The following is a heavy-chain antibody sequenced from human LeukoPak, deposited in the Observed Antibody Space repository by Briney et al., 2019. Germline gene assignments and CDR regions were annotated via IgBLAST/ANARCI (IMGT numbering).Heavy chain of an antibody. D-gene: IGHD6-13*01. V-gene: IGHV1-69*04. CDR3: ARGGSGSSWSSYYYYGMDV. CDR1: GGTFSSYA. Sequence: SVKVSCKASGGTFSSYAISWVRQAPGQGLEWMGRIIPILGIANYAQKFQGRVTITAGKSTSTAYMELSSLRSEDTAVYYCARGGSGSSWSSYYYYGMDVWGQGTTVTVSS. CDR2: IIPILGIA. J-gene: IGHJ6*02.